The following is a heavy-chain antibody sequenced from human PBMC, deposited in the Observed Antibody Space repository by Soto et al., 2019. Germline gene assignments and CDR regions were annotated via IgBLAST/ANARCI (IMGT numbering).Heavy chain of an antibody. Sequence: ASVKVSCKASGYTFTTYDINWVRQATGQGLEWMGWMNPNSGNTGYAQKFQGRVTMTRNTSISTAYMELSSLRSEDTAVYFCARGTQKHEEYYTTLIGPDMFRYWAQGTLVTVSS. J-gene: IGHJ4*02. CDR3: ARGTQKHEEYYTTLIGPDMFRY. D-gene: IGHD3-9*01. V-gene: IGHV1-8*01. CDR2: MNPNSGNT. CDR1: GYTFTTYD.